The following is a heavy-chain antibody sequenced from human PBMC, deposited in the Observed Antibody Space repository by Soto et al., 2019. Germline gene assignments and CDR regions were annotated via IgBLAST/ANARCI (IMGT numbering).Heavy chain of an antibody. J-gene: IGHJ4*02. CDR1: GFTFHNAW. Sequence: EVQLVESGGGLVKPGGSLRLSCATSGFTFHNAWMTWVRQAPGKGLEWVGRIKSKSDGGTTDYTSPVEGRFTISRDDSNNTLYVQMNSLKTEDTAMYSCATDLPWSYGALGFWGQGTLVTVSS. D-gene: IGHD1-26*01. CDR2: IKSKSDGGTT. CDR3: ATDLPWSYGALGF. V-gene: IGHV3-15*01.